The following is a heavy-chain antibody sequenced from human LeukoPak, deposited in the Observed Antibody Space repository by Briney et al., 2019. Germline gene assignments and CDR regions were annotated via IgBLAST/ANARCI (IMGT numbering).Heavy chain of an antibody. CDR1: GGSFSGYY. D-gene: IGHD4-23*01. V-gene: IGHV4-34*01. Sequence: SETLSLTCAVYGGSFSGYYWSWIRQPPGKGLEWIGEINHSGSTNYNPSLKSRVTISVDTSKNQFSLKLSSVTAADTAVYCCARGRWPGDAFDIWGQGTMVTVSS. J-gene: IGHJ3*02. CDR2: INHSGST. CDR3: ARGRWPGDAFDI.